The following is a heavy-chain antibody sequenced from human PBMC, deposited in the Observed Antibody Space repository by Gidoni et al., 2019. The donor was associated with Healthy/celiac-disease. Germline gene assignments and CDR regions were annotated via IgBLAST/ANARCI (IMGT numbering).Heavy chain of an antibody. CDR2: ISSRSSYI. J-gene: IGHJ4*02. CDR1: GFTFSSYS. D-gene: IGHD6-19*01. Sequence: EVQLVESGGGLVKPGGSLRLSCAASGFTFSSYSMNWVRQAPGKGLEWVSAISSRSSYIDNADSVKGRFTISRENAKNSLYLQRNSLRAEDTAVYYCARVDSSGGGHWGQGTLVTVSS. V-gene: IGHV3-21*01. CDR3: ARVDSSGGGH.